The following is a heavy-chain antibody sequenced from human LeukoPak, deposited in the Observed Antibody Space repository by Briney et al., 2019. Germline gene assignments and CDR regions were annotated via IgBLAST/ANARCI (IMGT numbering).Heavy chain of an antibody. D-gene: IGHD3-3*01. CDR3: ARDLYYDFGMMINWFDP. CDR2: IYTSGST. J-gene: IGHJ5*02. V-gene: IGHV4-4*07. CDR1: GGSISSYY. Sequence: ASETLSLTCTVSGGSISSYYWSWIRQPAGKGLEWIGRIYTSGSTNYNPSLKSRVTMSVDTSKNQFSLKLSSVTAADTAVYYCARDLYYDFGMMINWFDPWGQGTLVTVPS.